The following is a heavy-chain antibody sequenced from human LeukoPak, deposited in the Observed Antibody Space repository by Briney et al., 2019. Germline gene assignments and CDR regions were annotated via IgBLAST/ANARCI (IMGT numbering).Heavy chain of an antibody. CDR1: GGTFSSYA. CDR3: ASGEAVGYCSSTSCYSLGDY. J-gene: IGHJ4*02. CDR2: IIPIFGTA. Sequence: SVKVSCKASGGTFSSYAISWVRQAPGQGLEWMGGIIPIFGTANYAQKFQGRVTITADESTSTAYMELSSLRSEDTAVYYCASGEAVGYCSSTSCYSLGDYWGQGTLVTVSS. D-gene: IGHD2-2*02. V-gene: IGHV1-69*01.